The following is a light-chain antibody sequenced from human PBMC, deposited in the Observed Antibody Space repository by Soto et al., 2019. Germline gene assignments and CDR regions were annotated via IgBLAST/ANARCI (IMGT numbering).Light chain of an antibody. J-gene: IGKJ3*01. CDR3: QQYGTSPGLFT. V-gene: IGKV3-20*01. CDR1: QSVDNNY. CDR2: GAS. Sequence: EIVLTQSPGSLSLSPGERATLSCRASQSVDNNYLAWYQQKPGQAPRLLIYGASTRATGIPNRFSGSGSGTDFTLTISILEPEDFAVYFCQQYGTSPGLFTFGPGTKVDIK.